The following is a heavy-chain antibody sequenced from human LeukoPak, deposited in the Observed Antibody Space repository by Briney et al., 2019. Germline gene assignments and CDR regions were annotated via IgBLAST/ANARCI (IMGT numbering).Heavy chain of an antibody. V-gene: IGHV1-3*01. Sequence: ASVKVSCKASGYIFISYAMHWVRQAPGQRLEWMGWITAGNGNTKYSQKFQGRVTITRDTSASTAYMELSSLRSEDTAVYYCARFDDFWSGSNDYWGQGTLVTVSS. D-gene: IGHD3-3*01. J-gene: IGHJ4*02. CDR2: ITAGNGNT. CDR3: ARFDDFWSGSNDY. CDR1: GYIFISYA.